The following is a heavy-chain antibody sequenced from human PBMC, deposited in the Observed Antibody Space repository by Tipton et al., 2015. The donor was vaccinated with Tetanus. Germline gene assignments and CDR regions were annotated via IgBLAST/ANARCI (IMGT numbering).Heavy chain of an antibody. CDR3: ARDINRSRVAATANWFDP. V-gene: IGHV4-31*03. D-gene: IGHD2-15*01. CDR1: GGSISSGGYY. J-gene: IGHJ5*02. Sequence: TLSLTCTVSGGSISSGGYYWSWIRRHPGKGLEWIGYIYYSGSTYYNPSLKSRVTISVDTSKNQFSLKLSSVTAADTAVYYCARDINRSRVAATANWFDPWGQGTLVTVSS. CDR2: IYYSGST.